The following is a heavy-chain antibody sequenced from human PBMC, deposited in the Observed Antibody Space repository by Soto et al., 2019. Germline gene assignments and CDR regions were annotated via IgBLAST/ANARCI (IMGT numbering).Heavy chain of an antibody. J-gene: IGHJ6*02. V-gene: IGHV3-23*01. CDR1: GFTFSSYA. CDR2: ITGSGGST. CDR3: TKSTIFGAVMGSMEV. D-gene: IGHD3-3*01. Sequence: EVQLLESGGGLVQPGGSLRLSCAVSGFTFSSYAMSWVRQAPGKGLEWVSGITGSGGSTYYADSVKGRFTISRDNSKNPLYLQVNSLNVAATAVYYCTKSTIFGAVMGSMEVWGQGTTVTVSS.